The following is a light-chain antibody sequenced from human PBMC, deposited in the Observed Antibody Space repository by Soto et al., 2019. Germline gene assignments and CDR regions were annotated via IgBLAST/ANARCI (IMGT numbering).Light chain of an antibody. CDR2: DAS. CDR3: QQRSIWPT. Sequence: EIVLTQSPATLSLSPGEGATLSCRASQSVSSYLAWYQQKPGQAPRLLIYDASNRATGIPARFSGSGSGTDFTLAISSLEPEDFAVYYCQQRSIWPTFGQGTKVDIK. J-gene: IGKJ1*01. V-gene: IGKV3-11*01. CDR1: QSVSSY.